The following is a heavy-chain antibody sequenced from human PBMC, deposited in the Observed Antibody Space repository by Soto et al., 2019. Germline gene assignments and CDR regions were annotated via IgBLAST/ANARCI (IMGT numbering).Heavy chain of an antibody. Sequence: PSETLSLTCTVSGGSISSYYWSWIRQPPGKGLEWIGYIYYSGSTNYNPSLKSRVTISVDTSKNQFSLKLSSVTAVDTAVYYCARHPAYYDTSGYYLYYFDYWGQGTLVTVSS. CDR2: IYYSGST. V-gene: IGHV4-59*01. CDR1: GGSISSYY. J-gene: IGHJ4*02. D-gene: IGHD3-22*01. CDR3: ARHPAYYDTSGYYLYYFDY.